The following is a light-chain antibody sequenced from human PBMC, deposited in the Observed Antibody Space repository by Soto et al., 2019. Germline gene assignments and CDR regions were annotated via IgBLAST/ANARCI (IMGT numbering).Light chain of an antibody. Sequence: EIVLTQSPGTLSLSPGERATLSCRASQSVSSSYLAWYQQKPGQAPRLLIYGASSRATGIPDRFSGSGSGTDFTLTISRLEPEDCAVYYFQQYGSSPVTFGQGTKLEIK. CDR1: QSVSSSY. V-gene: IGKV3-20*01. CDR3: QQYGSSPVT. CDR2: GAS. J-gene: IGKJ2*01.